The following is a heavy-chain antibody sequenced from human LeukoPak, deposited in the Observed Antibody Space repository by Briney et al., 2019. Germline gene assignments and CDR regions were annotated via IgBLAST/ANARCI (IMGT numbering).Heavy chain of an antibody. Sequence: QPGGSLRLSCAASGFTFSSYAMSWVRQAPGKGLEWVSAISGSGGSTYYADSVKGRFTISRDNSKNTLYLQMNSLRAEDTAGYYCAKDLGFYVLWSGYAFDIWGQGTMVTVSS. CDR2: ISGSGGST. J-gene: IGHJ3*02. CDR3: AKDLGFYVLWSGYAFDI. V-gene: IGHV3-23*01. D-gene: IGHD3-3*01. CDR1: GFTFSSYA.